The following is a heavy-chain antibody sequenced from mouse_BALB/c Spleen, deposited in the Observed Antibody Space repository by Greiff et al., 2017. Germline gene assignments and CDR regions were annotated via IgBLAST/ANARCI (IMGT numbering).Heavy chain of an antibody. D-gene: IGHD4-1*01. CDR2: IWSGGST. V-gene: IGHV2-2*02. CDR1: GFSLTSYG. CDR3: ARNWELGFAY. Sequence: VKLVESGPGLVQPSQSLSITCTVSGFSLTSYGVHWVRQSPGKGLEWLGVIWSGGSTDYNAAFISRLSISKDNSKSQVFFKMNSLQANDTAIDYCARNWELGFAYWGQGTLVTVSA. J-gene: IGHJ3*01.